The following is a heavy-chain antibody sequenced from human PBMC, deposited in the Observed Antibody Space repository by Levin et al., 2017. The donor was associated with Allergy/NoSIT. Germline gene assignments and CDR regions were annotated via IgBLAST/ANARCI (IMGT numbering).Heavy chain of an antibody. J-gene: IGHJ4*02. CDR1: GDSISSSSYY. CDR2: IYYSGST. CDR3: ARRGRFGAGYDSSGAWD. D-gene: IGHD3-22*01. V-gene: IGHV4-39*01. Sequence: PSETLSLTCTVSGDSISSSSYYWGWIRQPPGKGLEWIGSIYYSGSTYYNPSLKSRVTISVDTSKNQFSLKLSSVTAADTAVYYCARRGRFGAGYDSSGAWDWGQGTLVTVSS.